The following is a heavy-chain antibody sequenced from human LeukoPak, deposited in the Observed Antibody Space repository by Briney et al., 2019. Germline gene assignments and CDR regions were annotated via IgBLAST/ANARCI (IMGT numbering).Heavy chain of an antibody. D-gene: IGHD3-22*01. CDR1: GFTFSSYS. CDR3: ARDRHYYDSSGYYFFS. J-gene: IGHJ5*02. V-gene: IGHV3-48*01. CDR2: ISGSSSTI. Sequence: GGSLRLSCAASGFTFSSYSMNWVRQAPGKGLEWVSYISGSSSTIYYADSVKGRFTISRDNAKNSLYLQMNSLRAEDTAVYYCARDRHYYDSSGYYFFSWGQGTLVTISS.